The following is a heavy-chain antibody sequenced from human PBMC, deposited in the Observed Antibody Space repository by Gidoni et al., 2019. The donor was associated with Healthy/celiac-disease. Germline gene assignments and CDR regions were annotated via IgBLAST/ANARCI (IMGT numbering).Heavy chain of an antibody. Sequence: EVQLLESGGGLVQPGGSLRLSCAACGFTFSSYVMSWVRQAPGKGLEWVSSTSSSGGSTYYADSVKGRFTISRDNSKNTLYLQMNSLRAEDTAVYYCAKSSKGQGAFPDYWGQGTLVTVSS. CDR3: AKSSKGQGAFPDY. D-gene: IGHD2-2*01. V-gene: IGHV3-23*01. CDR2: TSSSGGST. J-gene: IGHJ4*02. CDR1: GFTFSSYV.